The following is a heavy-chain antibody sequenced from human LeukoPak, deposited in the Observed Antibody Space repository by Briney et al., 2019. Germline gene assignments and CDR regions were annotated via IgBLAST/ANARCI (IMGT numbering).Heavy chain of an antibody. J-gene: IGHJ4*02. CDR1: GYSISSGLH. CDR3: ARGVQLWLMSQTYFDY. V-gene: IGHV4-38-2*02. CDR2: ISHSGST. Sequence: SETLSLTCTVSGYSISSGLHWGWIRQPPGKGLEWIGSISHSGSTYYNPSLKSRVTISLDTSKNQFSLRLSSVTAADTAVYYCARGVQLWLMSQTYFDYWGQGILVTVSS. D-gene: IGHD5-18*01.